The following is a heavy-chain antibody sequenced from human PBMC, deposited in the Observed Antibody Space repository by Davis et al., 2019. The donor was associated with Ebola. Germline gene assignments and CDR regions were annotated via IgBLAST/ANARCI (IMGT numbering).Heavy chain of an antibody. CDR3: ARGGDSGVYVWGSYRSRPQYFDY. V-gene: IGHV3-21*01. J-gene: IGHJ4*02. CDR2: ISSSSSYI. CDR1: GFTFSSYS. Sequence: GGSLRLSCAASGFTFSSYSMNWVRQAPGKGLEWVSSISSSSSYIYYADSVKGRFTISRDNAKNSLYLQMNSLRAEDTAFYYCARGGDSGVYVWGSYRSRPQYFDYWGQGTLVTVSS. D-gene: IGHD3-16*02.